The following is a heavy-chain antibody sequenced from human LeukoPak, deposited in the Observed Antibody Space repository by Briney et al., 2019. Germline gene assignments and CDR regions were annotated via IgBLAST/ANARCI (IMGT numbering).Heavy chain of an antibody. D-gene: IGHD3-10*01. V-gene: IGHV3-30-3*01. J-gene: IGHJ4*02. CDR1: GFTFSSYA. CDR2: ISYDGSNK. CDR3: ARGSHYYGSGSTFTDY. Sequence: GGSLRLSCAASGFTFSSYAMHWVRQAPGKGLEGVAVISYDGSNKYYADSVKGRFTISRDNSKNTLYLQMNSLRAEDTAVYYCARGSHYYGSGSTFTDYWGQGTLVTVSS.